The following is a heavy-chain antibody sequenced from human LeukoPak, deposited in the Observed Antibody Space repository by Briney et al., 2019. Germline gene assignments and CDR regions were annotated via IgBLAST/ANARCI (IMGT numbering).Heavy chain of an antibody. V-gene: IGHV1-69*01. Sequence: SVKVSCKASGGTFSSYAISWVRQAPGQGLEWMGGIVPIFGTANYAQKFQGRVTITADESTSTAYMELSSLRSEDTAVYYCARGTVGGNAFDIWGQGTKVTVSS. CDR2: IVPIFGTA. CDR3: ARGTVGGNAFDI. J-gene: IGHJ3*02. D-gene: IGHD4-23*01. CDR1: GGTFSSYA.